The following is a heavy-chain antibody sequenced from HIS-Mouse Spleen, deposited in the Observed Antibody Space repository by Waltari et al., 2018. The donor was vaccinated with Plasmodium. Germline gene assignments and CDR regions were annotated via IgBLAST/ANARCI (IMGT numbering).Heavy chain of an antibody. CDR1: GFTFGSYW. Sequence: EVQRVESGGGWVQPGGSVRLACAASGFTFGSYWMSWVRQAPGKGLEWVANIKQDGSEKYYVDSVKGRFTISRDNAKNSLYLQMNSLRAEDTAVYYCASSWYWYFDLWGRGTLVTVSS. CDR3: ASSWYWYFDL. V-gene: IGHV3-7*01. J-gene: IGHJ2*01. CDR2: IKQDGSEK. D-gene: IGHD6-13*01.